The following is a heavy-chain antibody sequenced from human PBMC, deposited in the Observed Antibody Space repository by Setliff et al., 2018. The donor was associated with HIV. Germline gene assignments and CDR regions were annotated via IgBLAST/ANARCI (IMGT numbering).Heavy chain of an antibody. CDR2: IWYDGSNQ. J-gene: IGHJ4*02. V-gene: IGHV3-33*08. Sequence: GGSLRLSCAVSGFTVGDHDMDWVRQAPGKGLEWVAVIWYDGSNQNYADSVKGRLTVSRDNSNNTMYLQMNSLTPEDTAVYHCARYSSDWHTFDYWGQGTLVTAPQ. CDR3: ARYSSDWHTFDY. D-gene: IGHD6-25*01. CDR1: GFTVGDHD.